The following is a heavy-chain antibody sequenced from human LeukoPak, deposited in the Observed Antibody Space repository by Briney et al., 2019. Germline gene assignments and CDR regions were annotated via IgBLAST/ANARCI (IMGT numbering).Heavy chain of an antibody. Sequence: SETLSLTCTVSGVSISSYYWTWIRQPPEKGLEWIGYIYYSGSTNYNPSLKSRVTISVDTSKNQLSLNVISLTAADTAVYYCARVRTWGSEWHFDLWGRGTLVTVSS. CDR1: GVSISSYY. CDR3: ARVRTWGSEWHFDL. D-gene: IGHD7-27*01. CDR2: IYYSGST. V-gene: IGHV4-59*01. J-gene: IGHJ2*01.